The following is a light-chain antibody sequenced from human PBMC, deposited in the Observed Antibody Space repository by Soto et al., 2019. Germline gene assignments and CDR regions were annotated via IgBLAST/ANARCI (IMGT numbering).Light chain of an antibody. V-gene: IGLV2-23*01. CDR2: EAT. J-gene: IGLJ3*02. CDR3: CAHVGEVV. CDR1: SSDVGTYDL. Sequence: QSALTQPASVSGSPGQSITISCTGTSSDVGTYDLVSWYQQHPGRAPKLMIYEATKRPSGISTRFSGSKSGSAASLTISGLQAEDDADYSCCAHVGEVVFGGGTKLTVL.